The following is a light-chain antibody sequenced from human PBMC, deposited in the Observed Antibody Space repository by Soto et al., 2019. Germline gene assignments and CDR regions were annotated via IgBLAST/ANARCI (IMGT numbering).Light chain of an antibody. V-gene: IGKV3-15*01. Sequence: EMVMTQSPATLSVSPGEKATLSCRASQSVSSSLAWYQQIPGQAPRLLIYGASTRATAIPARFSGSGSGTDFTLTISSLQSEDFAFYYCQQYDNWPWTFGQGTKVEIK. CDR1: QSVSSS. CDR3: QQYDNWPWT. J-gene: IGKJ1*01. CDR2: GAS.